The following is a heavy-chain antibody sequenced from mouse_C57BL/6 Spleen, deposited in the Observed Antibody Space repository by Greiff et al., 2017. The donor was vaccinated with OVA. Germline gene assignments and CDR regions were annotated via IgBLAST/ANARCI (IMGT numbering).Heavy chain of an antibody. CDR2: INPSTGGT. V-gene: IGHV1-42*01. J-gene: IGHJ3*01. CDR1: GYSFTGYY. Sequence: VQLQQSGPELVKPGASVKISCKASGYSFTGYYMNWVKQSPEKSLEWIGEINPSTGGTTYNQKFKAKATLTVDKSSSTAYMQLKSLTAEDSAVYYCASNWDGPGFAYWGQGTLVTVSA. CDR3: ASNWDGPGFAY. D-gene: IGHD4-1*02.